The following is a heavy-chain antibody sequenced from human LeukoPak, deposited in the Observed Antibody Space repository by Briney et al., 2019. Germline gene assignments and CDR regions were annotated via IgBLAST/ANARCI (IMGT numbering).Heavy chain of an antibody. CDR2: IYTSGRT. V-gene: IGHV3-53*01. CDR1: GFNVSSNY. CDR3: AKDRERTVEVFDY. D-gene: IGHD4-23*01. Sequence: GGSLRLSCAASGFNVSSNYMSWVRQAPGKGLEWVSVIYTSGRTYYADSVKGRFTISRDNSKNTLNLQINSLRAEDTAVYYCAKDRERTVEVFDYWGQGTLVTVSS. J-gene: IGHJ4*02.